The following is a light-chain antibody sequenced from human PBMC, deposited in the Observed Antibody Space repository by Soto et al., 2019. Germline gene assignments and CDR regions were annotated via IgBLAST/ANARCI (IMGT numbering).Light chain of an antibody. V-gene: IGKV3-11*01. CDR3: QRRRSWIT. J-gene: IGKJ5*01. CDR1: QSVDSF. CDR2: DAS. Sequence: EIVLTQSPATLSLSPGGRATLSCRANQSVDSFLAWYQQRPGQPPRLLIFDASSRAAGVPARFAGSGSGTDFTLTISSLEPEDFAVYYCQRRRSWITFGQGTRLEIK.